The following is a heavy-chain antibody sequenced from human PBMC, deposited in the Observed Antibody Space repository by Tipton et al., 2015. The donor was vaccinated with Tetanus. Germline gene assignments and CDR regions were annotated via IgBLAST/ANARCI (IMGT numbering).Heavy chain of an antibody. J-gene: IGHJ5*02. CDR2: MYYSGTT. CDR3: ARATSTGPAYNWFDP. V-gene: IGHV4-61*05. Sequence: TLSLTCTVSGGSISDKKYYWGWIRQPPGKGLQWIGYMYYSGTTHYNPSLKSRVTISIDRSKNQLSLKLTSVTAADTAVYYCARATSTGPAYNWFDPWGQGTLVTVSS. D-gene: IGHD2-8*02. CDR1: GGSISDKKYY.